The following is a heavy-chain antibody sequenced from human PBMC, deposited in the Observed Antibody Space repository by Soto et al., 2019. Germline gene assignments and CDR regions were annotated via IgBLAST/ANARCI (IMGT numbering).Heavy chain of an antibody. V-gene: IGHV4-31*03. CDR2: IYYTGST. CDR1: GGSISSGGYY. J-gene: IGHJ4*02. CDR3: ARVPDY. Sequence: QVQLQESGPGLVKPSQTLSPTCTVSGGSISSGGYYWSWIRQHPGKGLEWIGYIYYTGSTYYHPSLQSRVSIPVDTSKDLFSLMLSSVTAADTAVYYCARVPDYWGQGTLVTVSS.